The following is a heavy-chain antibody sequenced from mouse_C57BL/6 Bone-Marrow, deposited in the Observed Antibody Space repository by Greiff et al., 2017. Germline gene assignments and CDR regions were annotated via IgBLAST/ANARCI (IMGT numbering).Heavy chain of an antibody. D-gene: IGHD1-1*01. Sequence: DVQLVESGGGLVQPGGSLSLSCAASGFTFTDYYMSWVRQPPGKALEWLGFIRNKANGYTTEYSASVKGRFTISRDNSQIILYLQMNALRAEDSATYYCARQYYYGSSHWYFDVWGTGTTVTVSS. CDR3: ARQYYYGSSHWYFDV. CDR1: GFTFTDYY. V-gene: IGHV7-3*01. J-gene: IGHJ1*03. CDR2: IRNKANGYTT.